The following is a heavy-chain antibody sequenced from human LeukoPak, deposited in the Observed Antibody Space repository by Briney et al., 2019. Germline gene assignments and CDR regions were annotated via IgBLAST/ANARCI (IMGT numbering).Heavy chain of an antibody. D-gene: IGHD6-19*01. CDR1: GFTFSSYG. Sequence: GGSLRLSCAASGFTFSSYGMHWVRQAPGKGLEWVAVISYDGSNIYYADSVKGRFTISRDNSKNTLYLQMNSLRAEDTAAYYCAKTADHYYGMDVWGQGTTVTVSS. CDR3: AKTADHYYGMDV. V-gene: IGHV3-30*18. CDR2: ISYDGSNI. J-gene: IGHJ6*02.